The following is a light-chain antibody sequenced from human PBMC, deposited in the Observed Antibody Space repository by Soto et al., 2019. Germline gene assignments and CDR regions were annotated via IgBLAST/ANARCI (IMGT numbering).Light chain of an antibody. CDR1: SSNIGRNA. Sequence: QSVLTQPPSASGTPGQRVTISCSGSSSNIGRNAVSWYQQLPGTAPKLLIYSNDQRPSGVPDRFSGAKSGTSASLVISGLQSEDEADYYCAAWDDSLSGRVVFGGGTKLTVL. CDR2: SND. CDR3: AAWDDSLSGRVV. V-gene: IGLV1-44*01. J-gene: IGLJ2*01.